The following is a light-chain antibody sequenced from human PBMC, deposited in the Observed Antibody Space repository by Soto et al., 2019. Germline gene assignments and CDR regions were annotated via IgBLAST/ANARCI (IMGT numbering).Light chain of an antibody. CDR3: QQHNDYSLA. CDR1: QSISSW. V-gene: IGKV1-5*03. Sequence: DVQMTQSPSTLSASVGDSVTITCRASQSISSWVAWYQHKPGKAPNLLIYKASSLGSGVPSKFSGSGSGTEFTLTISSLQPDDSATYYCQQHNDYSLAFGGGTKVDIK. J-gene: IGKJ4*01. CDR2: KAS.